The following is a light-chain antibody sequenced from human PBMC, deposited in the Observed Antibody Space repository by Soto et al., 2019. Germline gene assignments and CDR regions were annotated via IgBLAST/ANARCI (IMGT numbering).Light chain of an antibody. V-gene: IGKV1-5*01. J-gene: IGKJ1*01. CDR2: DAS. Sequence: DIPMTQSPSTLSASVGDRVTITCRASQSISSWLAWYQQKPGKAPKLLIYDASSLESGVPSRFSGSGSGTEFTLTISSLQPDDFATYYCQHYNSYSPTFGQGTKVEIK. CDR1: QSISSW. CDR3: QHYNSYSPT.